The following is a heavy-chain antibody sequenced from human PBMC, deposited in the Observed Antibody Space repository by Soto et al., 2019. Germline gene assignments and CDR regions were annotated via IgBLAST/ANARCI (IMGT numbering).Heavy chain of an antibody. CDR1: GFTFSIYS. CDR2: ISSDSSTI. Sequence: PGESLRLSCAASGFTFSIYSMNWVRQAPGKGLEWLSYISSDSSTISYADSVRGRFTISRDNAKNSLFLQMNSLRAEDTAVYYCARVGWAAYHHYMDVWGKGTTVTVSS. V-gene: IGHV3-48*01. D-gene: IGHD3-16*01. CDR3: ARVGWAAYHHYMDV. J-gene: IGHJ6*03.